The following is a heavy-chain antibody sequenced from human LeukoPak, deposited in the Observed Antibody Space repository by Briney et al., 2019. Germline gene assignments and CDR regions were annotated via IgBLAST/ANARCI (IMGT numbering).Heavy chain of an antibody. Sequence: SETLSLTCTVSGGSISSSSYYWGWIRQPPGKGLEWIGSIYYSGSTYYNPSLKSRVTISVDTSKNQFSLKLSSVTAADTAVYHCARVGTYGSGSYLSWLDYWGQGTLVTVPP. D-gene: IGHD3-10*01. CDR3: ARVGTYGSGSYLSWLDY. CDR2: IYYSGST. CDR1: GGSISSSSYY. V-gene: IGHV4-39*01. J-gene: IGHJ4*02.